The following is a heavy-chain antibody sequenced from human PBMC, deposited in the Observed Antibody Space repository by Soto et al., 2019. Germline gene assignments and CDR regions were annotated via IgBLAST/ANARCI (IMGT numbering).Heavy chain of an antibody. CDR3: AKDLHVSGWLSAQTFDY. J-gene: IGHJ4*02. D-gene: IGHD6-19*01. CDR1: GFTFSSHA. CDR2: ITGSGDST. Sequence: GGSLRLSCAVSGFTFSSHAMSWVRQAPGKGLECVSSITGSGDSTYYADSVKGRFTISRDKSKSTLYLQMNSLRAEDTAVYYCAKDLHVSGWLSAQTFDYWGQGTQVTVAS. V-gene: IGHV3-23*01.